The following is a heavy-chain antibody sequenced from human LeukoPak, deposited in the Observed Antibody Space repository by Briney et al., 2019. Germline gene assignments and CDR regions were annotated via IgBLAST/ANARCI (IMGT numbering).Heavy chain of an antibody. CDR3: ARGGDGYNYRVWDY. V-gene: IGHV3-30*04. Sequence: GGSLRLSCAASGFTFSSYAMHWVRQAPGKGLEWVAVISYDGSNKYSADSAKGGFTISRNNSRTTLYLKWNSWRAQNRAVYYCARGGDGYNYRVWDYWGQGTLVTVSS. D-gene: IGHD5-24*01. CDR2: ISYDGSNK. CDR1: GFTFSSYA. J-gene: IGHJ4*02.